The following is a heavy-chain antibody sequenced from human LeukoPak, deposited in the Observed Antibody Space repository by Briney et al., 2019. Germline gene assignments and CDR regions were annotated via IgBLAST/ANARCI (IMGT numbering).Heavy chain of an antibody. Sequence: SETLSLTCTVSGGSISSSSYYWGWIRQPPGKGLEWIGTIYYSGSTYYNPSLKSRVTISVDTSKNQFSLKLRSVTAADTDVYYCATGYTSNCPYNWGQGTLVTVSS. CDR3: ATGYTSNCPYN. D-gene: IGHD6-13*01. CDR2: IYYSGST. V-gene: IGHV4-39*01. J-gene: IGHJ4*02. CDR1: GGSISSSSYY.